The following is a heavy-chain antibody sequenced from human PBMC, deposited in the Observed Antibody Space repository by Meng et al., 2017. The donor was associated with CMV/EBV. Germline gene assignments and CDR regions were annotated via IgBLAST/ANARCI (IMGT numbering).Heavy chain of an antibody. J-gene: IGHJ4*02. V-gene: IGHV1-2*02. Sequence: QGQLVQPGSGRKKPGDSVKVSCTTSGFTFSDYYIPWVRQAPGQGLEWMGWVNSNNDATNYARKFQGRVSMTRDTSISTAHMELSRLMSDDTAVYYCVRSSGWSLFDYWGQGTLVTVSS. CDR1: GFTFSDYY. CDR2: VNSNNDAT. CDR3: VRSSGWSLFDY. D-gene: IGHD6-19*01.